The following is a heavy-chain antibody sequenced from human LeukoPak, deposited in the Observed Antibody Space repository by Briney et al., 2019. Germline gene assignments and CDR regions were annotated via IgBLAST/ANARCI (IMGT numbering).Heavy chain of an antibody. CDR1: GGSISSSSYY. CDR2: IYYSGST. V-gene: IGHV4-39*01. J-gene: IGHJ6*04. CDR3: ARRDPMDV. Sequence: SETLSLTCTVSGGSISSSSYYWGWIRQPPGKGLEWIGSIYYSGSTYYNPSLKSRVTISVDTSKNQFSLKLSSVTAADTAVYYCARRDPMDVWGKGTTVTISS.